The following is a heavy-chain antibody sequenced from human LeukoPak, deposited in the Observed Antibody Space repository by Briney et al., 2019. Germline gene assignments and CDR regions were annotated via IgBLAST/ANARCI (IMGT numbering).Heavy chain of an antibody. Sequence: GGSLRLSCVASEFTFSTYWMTWVRQAPGKGLEWVSAISGSGGSTYYADSVKGRFTISRDNSKNTLYLQMNSLRAEDTAVYYCAKSHSRGVVYDYWGQGTLVTVSS. CDR2: ISGSGGST. V-gene: IGHV3-23*01. CDR1: EFTFSTYW. J-gene: IGHJ4*02. CDR3: AKSHSRGVVYDY. D-gene: IGHD3-10*01.